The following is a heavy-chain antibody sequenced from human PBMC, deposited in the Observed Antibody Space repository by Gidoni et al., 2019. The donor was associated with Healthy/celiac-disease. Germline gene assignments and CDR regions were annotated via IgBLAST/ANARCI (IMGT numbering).Heavy chain of an antibody. CDR3: AREGEYSGYGGWGVSDY. Sequence: QVQLVESGGGGVQPGRSLRRSCAASGATFSSDGMHWVRQAPGKGLEWVAFIWYDGSNKYYADSVKGRFTLSRDNSKNTLYLQMNSLRAEDTAVYYCAREGEYSGYGGWGVSDYWGQGTLVTVSS. CDR1: GATFSSDG. CDR2: IWYDGSNK. D-gene: IGHD5-12*01. V-gene: IGHV3-33*01. J-gene: IGHJ4*02.